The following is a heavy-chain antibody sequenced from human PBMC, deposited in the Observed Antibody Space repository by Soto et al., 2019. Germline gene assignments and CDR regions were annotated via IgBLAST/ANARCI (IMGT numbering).Heavy chain of an antibody. CDR3: ARVYGGNYYFDY. D-gene: IGHD1-26*01. J-gene: IGHJ4*02. CDR1: GFTFSDHY. Sequence: DVQLVESGGGLVQPGGSLRLSCAAYGFTFSDHYMDWVRQAPGKGLEWVGRTRNKANSYTTEYAASVKGRFTISRDGSKNSLYLQMNSLKTDDTAVYYCARVYGGNYYFDYWGQGTLVTVSS. V-gene: IGHV3-72*01. CDR2: TRNKANSYTT.